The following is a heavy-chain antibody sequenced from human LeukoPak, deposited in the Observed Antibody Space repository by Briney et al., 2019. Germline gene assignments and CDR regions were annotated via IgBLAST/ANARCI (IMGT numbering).Heavy chain of an antibody. V-gene: IGHV3-23*01. CDR2: ISGSGGST. CDR3: AERDSSGFIDY. Sequence: GESLRLSCAASGFTFSSYAMSWVRQAPGKGLEWVSAISGSGGSTYYADSVKGRFTISRDNSKNTLYLQMNSLRAEDTAVYYCAERDSSGFIDYWGQGTLVTVSS. CDR1: GFTFSSYA. J-gene: IGHJ4*02. D-gene: IGHD3-22*01.